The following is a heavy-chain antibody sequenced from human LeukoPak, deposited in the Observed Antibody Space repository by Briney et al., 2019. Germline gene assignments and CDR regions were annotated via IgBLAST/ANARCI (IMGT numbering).Heavy chain of an antibody. D-gene: IGHD1-1*01. J-gene: IGHJ3*02. CDR2: ISSSSSYI. CDR1: GFTFSSYS. V-gene: IGHV3-21*01. CDR3: ARSGPTGAFDI. Sequence: GGSLRLSCAASGFTFSSYSMNWVRQAPGKGLEWVSPISSSSSYIYYADSVKGRFTISRDNTKNSLYLQMNSLRAEDTAVYYCARSGPTGAFDIWGQGTMVTVSS.